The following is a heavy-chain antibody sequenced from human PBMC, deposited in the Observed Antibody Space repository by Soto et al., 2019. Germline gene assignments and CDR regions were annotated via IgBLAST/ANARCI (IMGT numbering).Heavy chain of an antibody. CDR2: ISASGSST. CDR3: AKTGARGWFDP. Sequence: GSLRLSCVVSGFTFSSYGMTWVRQAPGKGLEWVSGISASGSSTYYADSVKGRFIISRDDSKSSLYLQMNSLRAEDTAVYFCAKTGARGWFDPWGQGTQVTVSS. J-gene: IGHJ5*02. D-gene: IGHD1-1*01. V-gene: IGHV3-23*01. CDR1: GFTFSSYG.